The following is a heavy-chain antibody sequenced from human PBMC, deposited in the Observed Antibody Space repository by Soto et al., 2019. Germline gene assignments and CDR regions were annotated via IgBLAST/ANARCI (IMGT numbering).Heavy chain of an antibody. D-gene: IGHD2-15*01. J-gene: IGHJ6*02. Sequence: QVQLVQSGAEVQKPGSSVKVSCKAPGGTFSSYAISWVRQAPGQGLEWMGGIIPIFGTANYAQKFQGRVTITADDSTSTGYMELSSLRSEDTAVYYCARSQGGSSSLDIYYYYYCGMDVWGQGTTVTVSS. V-gene: IGHV1-69*01. CDR2: IIPIFGTA. CDR3: ARSQGGSSSLDIYYYYYCGMDV. CDR1: GGTFSSYA.